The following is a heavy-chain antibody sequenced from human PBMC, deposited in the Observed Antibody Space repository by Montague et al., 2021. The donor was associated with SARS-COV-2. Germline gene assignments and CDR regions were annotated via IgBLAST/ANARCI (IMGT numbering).Heavy chain of an antibody. V-gene: IGHV4-59*01. D-gene: IGHD5-24*01. Sequence: SETLSLTCTVSGGSISSYYWSWIRQPPGKGLEWIGYIYYGGSTNYNPSLKSRVTISVDTSKNQFSLKLSSVTAAGTAVYYCARVFPRWLQFDPYFDYWGQGTLVTVSS. CDR1: GGSISSYY. CDR3: ARVFPRWLQFDPYFDY. CDR2: IYYGGST. J-gene: IGHJ4*02.